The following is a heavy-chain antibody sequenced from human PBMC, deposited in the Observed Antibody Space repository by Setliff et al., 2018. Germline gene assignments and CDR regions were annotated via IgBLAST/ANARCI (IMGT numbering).Heavy chain of an antibody. CDR2: IIPIFGTA. CDR3: AMPRGTLPERSSKYYYYGMDV. V-gene: IGHV1-69*05. J-gene: IGHJ6*02. CDR1: GGTFSSYA. D-gene: IGHD3-16*01. Sequence: VASVKVSCKASGGTFSSYAISWVRQAPGQGLEWMGGIIPIFGTANYAQKFQGRVTITTDESTSTAYMELSSLRSEDTAVYYCAMPRGTLPERSSKYYYYGMDVWGQGTTVTVSS.